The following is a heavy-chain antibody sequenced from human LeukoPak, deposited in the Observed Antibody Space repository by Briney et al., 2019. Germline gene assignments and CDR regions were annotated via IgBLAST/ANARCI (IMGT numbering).Heavy chain of an antibody. J-gene: IGHJ6*04. V-gene: IGHV4-34*01. Sequence: SETLSLTCAVYGGSFSGYYWSWIRQPPGKGLEWVGEINHSGSTNYNPSLKSRVTISVDTSKNQFSLKLSSVTTADTAVYYCARSKTIAAARDVWGKGTTVTVSS. CDR3: ARSKTIAAARDV. CDR2: INHSGST. D-gene: IGHD6-13*01. CDR1: GGSFSGYY.